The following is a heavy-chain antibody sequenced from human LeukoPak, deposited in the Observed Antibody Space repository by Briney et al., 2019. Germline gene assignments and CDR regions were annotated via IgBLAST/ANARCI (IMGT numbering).Heavy chain of an antibody. Sequence: GASVKVSCKASGYTFTTYGITWVRQAPGQGLEWMGWISAYYGNTNYAQKLQGRVTMTTDTSTSTAYMELRSLRSDDTAVYYCATYSSSSYCFDYWGQGTLVTVSP. CDR1: GYTFTTYG. V-gene: IGHV1-18*01. CDR2: ISAYYGNT. J-gene: IGHJ4*02. CDR3: ATYSSSSYCFDY. D-gene: IGHD6-13*01.